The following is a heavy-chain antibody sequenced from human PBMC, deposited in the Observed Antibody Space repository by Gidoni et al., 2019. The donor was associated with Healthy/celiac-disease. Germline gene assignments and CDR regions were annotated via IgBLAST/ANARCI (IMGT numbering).Heavy chain of an antibody. Sequence: HVQLPQLCAGLLTPSETLSLTCAVYGRSFRGSYWRWILQPPRKGLEWIGEINHSGRTNYNPSLKRRVTISVETSKNQCSLKLSAGTAAETAVYYCERVESPRITMGRGGRRYGRDVWGQGTTVTVSS. CDR1: GRSFRGSY. CDR2: INHSGRT. V-gene: IGHV4-34*01. D-gene: IGHD3-10*01. CDR3: ERVESPRITMGRGGRRYGRDV. J-gene: IGHJ6*02.